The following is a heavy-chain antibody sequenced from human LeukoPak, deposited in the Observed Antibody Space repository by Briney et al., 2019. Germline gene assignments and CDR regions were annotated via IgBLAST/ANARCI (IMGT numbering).Heavy chain of an antibody. V-gene: IGHV1-18*01. CDR3: ARFVRGTFDY. CDR1: GYIFTKYG. J-gene: IGHJ4*02. Sequence: ASVKVSCKASGYIFTKYGISWVRQAPGQGLEWMGWISAYNVNTNNAQKLQGRVTMTTDTSTSTGYMELRSLRADDAAVYYCARFVRGTFDYWGQGTRVTVSS. CDR2: ISAYNVNT. D-gene: IGHD3-10*02.